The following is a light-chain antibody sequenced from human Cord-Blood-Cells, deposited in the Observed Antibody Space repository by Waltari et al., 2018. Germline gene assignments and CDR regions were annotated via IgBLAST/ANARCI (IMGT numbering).Light chain of an antibody. V-gene: IGLV2-14*01. J-gene: IGLJ2*01. Sequence: QSALPQPPSASGSPGLSVTISCTGTSSDVGGYNYVSWYQQHPGKAPNLMMYDVSSRPAGVSNRFSGSKSGNTAALTISGLQAEDEADYYCSSYTSSSTRVFGGGTKLTVL. CDR3: SSYTSSSTRV. CDR1: SSDVGGYNY. CDR2: DVS.